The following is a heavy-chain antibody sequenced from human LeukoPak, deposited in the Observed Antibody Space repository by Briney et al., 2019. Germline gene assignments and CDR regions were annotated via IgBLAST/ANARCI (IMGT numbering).Heavy chain of an antibody. J-gene: IGHJ4*02. V-gene: IGHV3-30-3*01. D-gene: IGHD4-17*01. CDR1: GFTFSSYA. CDR2: ISYDGSNK. Sequence: GGSLRLSCAASGFTFSSYAMHWVRQAPGKGLEWVAVISYDGSNKYYADSVKGRFTISRDNSENTLYLQMNSLRAEDTAVYYCARTTTHDYWGQGTLVTVSS. CDR3: ARTTTHDY.